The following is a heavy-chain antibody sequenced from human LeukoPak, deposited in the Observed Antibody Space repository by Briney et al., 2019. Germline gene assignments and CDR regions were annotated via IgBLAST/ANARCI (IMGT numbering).Heavy chain of an antibody. Sequence: SETLSLTCTVSGGSNNSYYWSWIRQPPGKGLEWIGYTHPSGNTNYSPSLKSRVTISIDTSRNQFSLKLSFVTAADTAVYYCARKAPKKGWFDPWGQGTLVTVSS. CDR1: GGSNNSYY. V-gene: IGHV4-4*09. CDR3: ARKAPKKGWFDP. J-gene: IGHJ5*02. CDR2: THPSGNT.